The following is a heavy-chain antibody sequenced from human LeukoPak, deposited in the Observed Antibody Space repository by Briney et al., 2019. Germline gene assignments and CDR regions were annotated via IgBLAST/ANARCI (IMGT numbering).Heavy chain of an antibody. D-gene: IGHD2-21*01. Sequence: GGSLRLSCAASGFTVSSNYMSWVRQAPGKGLEWVSVIYSGGSTYYADSVKGRLTISRDNARNSLFLQMNSLRAEDTAVYYCARDQSYYGVWGQGTLVTVSS. CDR3: ARDQSYYGV. CDR1: GFTVSSNY. J-gene: IGHJ4*02. CDR2: IYSGGST. V-gene: IGHV3-53*01.